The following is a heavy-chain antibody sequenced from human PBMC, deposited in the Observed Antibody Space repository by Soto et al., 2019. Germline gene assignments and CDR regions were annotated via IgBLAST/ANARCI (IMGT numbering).Heavy chain of an antibody. CDR2: ISWNSGSI. V-gene: IGHV3-9*01. J-gene: IGHJ3*02. CDR1: GFTFDDYA. CDR3: ATSHHQTAGDDAFDI. D-gene: IGHD1-1*01. Sequence: GGSLRLSCAASGFTFDDYAMHWVRQAPGKGLEWVSGISWNSGSIGYADSVKGRFTTSRQKDKKSLYMHMNSLRAEDKALYYRATSHHQTAGDDAFDIWRPGTLLTVSS.